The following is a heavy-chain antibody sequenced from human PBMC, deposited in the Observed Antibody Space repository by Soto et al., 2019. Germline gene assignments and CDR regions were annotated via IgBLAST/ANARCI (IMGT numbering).Heavy chain of an antibody. CDR1: GFTFGDYA. CDR3: ERRKYLDY. Sequence: GGSLRLSCTTSGFTFGDYAMSWFRQAPGKGLEWIGYIRSNTYGGTTEYAASVKGRFTISRDDSKRVAHLQMNSLETEDTAVYFCERRKYLDYWGKGTLVTVSS. V-gene: IGHV3-49*03. CDR2: IRSNTYGGTT. D-gene: IGHD6-6*01. J-gene: IGHJ4*02.